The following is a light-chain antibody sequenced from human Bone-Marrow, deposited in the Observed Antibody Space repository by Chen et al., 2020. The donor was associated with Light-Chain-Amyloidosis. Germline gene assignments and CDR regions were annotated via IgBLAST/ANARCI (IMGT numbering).Light chain of an antibody. CDR3: CSYAGSYFWV. Sequence: QSALTQPASVSGSPGQSVTISCPGTSSDDGGSNYVSWYQQHPGKAPRLMLYDVSKRPSGVPDRFSGYKSGNTASLTISGRQAEDEADYYCCSYAGSYFWVFGGGTKLTVL. J-gene: IGLJ3*02. V-gene: IGLV2-11*01. CDR1: SSDDGGSNY. CDR2: DVS.